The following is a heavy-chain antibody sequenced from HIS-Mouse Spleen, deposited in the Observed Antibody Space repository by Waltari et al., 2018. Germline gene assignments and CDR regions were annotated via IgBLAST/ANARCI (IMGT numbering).Heavy chain of an antibody. CDR3: AREIPYSSSWYDWYFDL. CDR2: IYYGRRT. J-gene: IGHJ2*01. CDR1: GGSISSSSYY. Sequence: QLQLQESGPGLVKPSETLSLTCTVSGGSISSSSYYWGWIRQPPGKGLEWIGSIYYGRRTYNNPSLKSRGTISVDTSKNQFSLKLSSVTAADTAVYYCAREIPYSSSWYDWYFDLWGRGTLVTVSS. V-gene: IGHV4-39*07. D-gene: IGHD6-13*01.